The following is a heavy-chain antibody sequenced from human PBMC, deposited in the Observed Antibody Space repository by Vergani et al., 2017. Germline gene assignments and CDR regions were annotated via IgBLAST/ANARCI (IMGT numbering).Heavy chain of an antibody. J-gene: IGHJ4*02. CDR2: ITYNGGRT. Sequence: EVRLLESGGDLVQPGGSLRLSCAASGFTFNIYAMSWVRQAPGKGLEWVSTITYNGGRTYYADSVTGRFTISRDNSKNTLFLQLKPLRAEDTAMYFCARGLWDCTHIRCSPPSYWGQGTQVTVSS. CDR3: ARGLWDCTHIRCSPPSY. V-gene: IGHV3-23*01. CDR1: GFTFNIYA. D-gene: IGHD2-8*01.